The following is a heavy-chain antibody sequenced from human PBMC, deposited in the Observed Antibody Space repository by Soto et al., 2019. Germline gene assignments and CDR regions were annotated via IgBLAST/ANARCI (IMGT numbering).Heavy chain of an antibody. Sequence: QVLLVESGGGVVQPGRSLRLSCAASGFSFSTNTMYWVRQAPGKGLEWVAVTGNNKYYADPVKGRFTISGDNSENTLSLQMNSLRAEDTAVYYCAREHSSGWYLDVWGQGTTVAVSS. D-gene: IGHD6-19*01. CDR2: TGNNK. V-gene: IGHV3-30-3*01. CDR1: GFSFSTNT. CDR3: AREHSSGWYLDV. J-gene: IGHJ6*02.